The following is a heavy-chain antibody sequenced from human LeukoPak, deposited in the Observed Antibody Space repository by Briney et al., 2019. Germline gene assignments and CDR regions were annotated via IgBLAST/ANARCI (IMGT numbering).Heavy chain of an antibody. V-gene: IGHV3-33*01. CDR1: GFTFSSHG. J-gene: IGHJ6*02. CDR3: ARDRSGGFYYGMDV. CDR2: VWFDGSNK. D-gene: IGHD2-15*01. Sequence: PGRSLRLSCTASGFTFSSHGMHWVRQAPGKGLEWVAIVWFDGSNKYYADSVKGRFTISRDNSKNTLYLQMNSLRAKDTALYYCARDRSGGFYYGMDVWGQGTTVTVSS.